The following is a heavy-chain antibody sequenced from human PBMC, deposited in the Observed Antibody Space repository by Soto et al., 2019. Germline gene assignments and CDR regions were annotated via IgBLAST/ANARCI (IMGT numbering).Heavy chain of an antibody. V-gene: IGHV1-69*08. J-gene: IGHJ4*02. CDR2: IIPILGIA. CDR1: GGTFSSYT. D-gene: IGHD2-21*01. Sequence: QVQLVQSGAEVKKPGSSMKVSCKASGGTFSSYTISWVRQAPGQGLEWMGRIIPILGIANYAQKFQGRVTITADKSTSTAYMELSSLRSEDTAVYYCARDLYCGGDCYSIDYWGQGTLVTVSS. CDR3: ARDLYCGGDCYSIDY.